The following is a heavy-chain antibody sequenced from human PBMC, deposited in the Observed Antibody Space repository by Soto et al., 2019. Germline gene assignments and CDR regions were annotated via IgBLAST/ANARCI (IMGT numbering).Heavy chain of an antibody. D-gene: IGHD2-15*01. Sequence: ASVKVSYKASGYTFTSYGISWLRQSAGQGLEWMGWISAYNGNTNYAQKLQGRVTMTTDTSTSTAYMELRSVRSDDTAVYYCARAPEYCSGGSCYPYWFDPWGQGTLVTVSS. V-gene: IGHV1-18*01. CDR3: ARAPEYCSGGSCYPYWFDP. CDR1: GYTFTSYG. J-gene: IGHJ5*02. CDR2: ISAYNGNT.